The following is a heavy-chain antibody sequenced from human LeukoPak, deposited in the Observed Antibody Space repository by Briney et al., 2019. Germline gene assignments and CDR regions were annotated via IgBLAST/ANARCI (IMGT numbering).Heavy chain of an antibody. CDR2: IWYGGSNK. V-gene: IGHV3-30*02. CDR1: GFTFSTYG. CDR3: AKDGKDSSGWYGYYYYGMDV. Sequence: GGSLRLSCAASGFTFSTYGMHWVRQAPGKGLEWVAVIWYGGSNKYYADSVKGRFTISRDNSKNTLYLQMNSLRAEDTAVYYCAKDGKDSSGWYGYYYYGMDVWGQGTTVTVSS. D-gene: IGHD6-19*01. J-gene: IGHJ6*02.